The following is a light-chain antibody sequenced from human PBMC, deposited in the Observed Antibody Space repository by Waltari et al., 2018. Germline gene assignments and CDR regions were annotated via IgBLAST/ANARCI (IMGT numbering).Light chain of an antibody. V-gene: IGKV4-1*01. CDR1: QSVLYSSNNKNY. CDR3: QQYYSTRT. CDR2: WAS. Sequence: DIVMTQSPDSLAVSLGERATINCKSSQSVLYSSNNKNYLAWYQQKPGQTPKLLIYWASTRESRVPDRFSGSGSGTDFTLTISSLQAEDVAVYYCQQYYSTRTFGGGTKVEIK. J-gene: IGKJ4*01.